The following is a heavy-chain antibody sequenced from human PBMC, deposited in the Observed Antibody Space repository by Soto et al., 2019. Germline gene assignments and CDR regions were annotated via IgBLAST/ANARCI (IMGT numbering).Heavy chain of an antibody. D-gene: IGHD5-18*01. CDR2: IKQDGSEN. V-gene: IGHV3-7*03. CDR1: GFTFSSYW. J-gene: IGHJ4*02. CDR3: VRQCDGSYGYGTFGY. Sequence: GGSLRLSCAASGFTFSSYWMSWVRQAPGKGLEWVANIKQDGSENYYVDSVRGRLTISRDNAKNSLYLQMNSLRAEDTAVYYCVRQCDGSYGYGTFGYWGQGTLVTVSS.